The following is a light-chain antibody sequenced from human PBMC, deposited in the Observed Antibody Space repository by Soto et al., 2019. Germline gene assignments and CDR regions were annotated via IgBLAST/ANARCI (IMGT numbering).Light chain of an antibody. CDR2: AAS. Sequence: ILLTQSPCTLSLSPGERATLSCRASQTVSRSFLAWYQQTPGQAPRLLIYAASSRATGIPERFSGSGSGTDFTLTISRLEPEDFEVYYCQQYNNWPLTFGQGTKVDIK. V-gene: IGKV3-20*01. CDR1: QTVSRSF. CDR3: QQYNNWPLT. J-gene: IGKJ1*01.